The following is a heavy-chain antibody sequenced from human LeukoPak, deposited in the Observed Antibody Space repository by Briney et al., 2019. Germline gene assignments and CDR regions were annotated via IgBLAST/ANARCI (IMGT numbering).Heavy chain of an antibody. J-gene: IGHJ4*02. D-gene: IGHD3-22*01. CDR1: GSTFSSYG. Sequence: NPGGSLRLSCAASGSTFSSYGMHWVRQAPGEGLEWVAFIRYDGSNKYYADSVKGRFTISRDNSKNTLYLQMNSLRAEDTAVYYGHSSGYYGFDYWGQGTLVTVSS. CDR3: HSSGYYGFDY. V-gene: IGHV3-30*02. CDR2: IRYDGSNK.